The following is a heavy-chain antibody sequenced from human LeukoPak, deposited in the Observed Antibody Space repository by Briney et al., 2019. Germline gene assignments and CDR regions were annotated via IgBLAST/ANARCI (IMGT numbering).Heavy chain of an antibody. J-gene: IGHJ6*03. V-gene: IGHV3-30*03. CDR2: ISYDGSNK. CDR1: GFTFSSYG. CDR3: ARGPYRYYYYYMDV. D-gene: IGHD3-16*02. Sequence: PGGSLRLSCAASGFTFSSYGMHWVRQAPGKGLEWVAVISYDGSNKYYADSVKGRFTISRDNSKNTLYLQMNSLRAEDTAVYYCARGPYRYYYYYMDVWGKGTTVTVSS.